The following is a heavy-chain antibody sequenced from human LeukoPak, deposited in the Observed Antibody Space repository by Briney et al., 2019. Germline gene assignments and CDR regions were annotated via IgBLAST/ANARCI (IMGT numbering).Heavy chain of an antibody. CDR2: ISTYNGNT. CDR1: GNTFSSYG. Sequence: ASVKVSCKASGNTFSSYGISWVRQAPGQGLEWMGWISTYNGNTNYAQKVQGRVTMTTDTSTSTVYMELRSLRSDDTAVYYCARDIGYCSGGSCRYWFDPWGQGTLVTVSS. V-gene: IGHV1-18*01. D-gene: IGHD2-15*01. J-gene: IGHJ5*02. CDR3: ARDIGYCSGGSCRYWFDP.